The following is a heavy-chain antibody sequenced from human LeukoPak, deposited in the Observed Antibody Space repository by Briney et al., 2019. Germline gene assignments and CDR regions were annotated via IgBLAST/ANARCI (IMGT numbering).Heavy chain of an antibody. D-gene: IGHD7-27*01. CDR2: IGTKSGNT. V-gene: IGHV1-18*01. CDR3: ARTPLGKMHAFDI. Sequence: ASVKVSCKASGYTFTNDGISRVRQAPGQGLEWMGWIGTKSGNTNYAPSFQARVTLTTDTSSTTAYMELRSLTSDDTAAYYCARTPLGKMHAFDIRGQGTIVTVSS. CDR1: GYTFTNDG. J-gene: IGHJ3*02.